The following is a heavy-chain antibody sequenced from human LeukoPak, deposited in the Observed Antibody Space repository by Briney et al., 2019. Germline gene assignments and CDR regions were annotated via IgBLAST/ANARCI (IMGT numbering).Heavy chain of an antibody. CDR3: ARLGGSEGY. CDR1: GFTFSSYA. D-gene: IGHD6-19*01. CDR2: ISSNGGST. Sequence: GSLRLSCAASGFTFSSYAMHWVRQAPGKGLEYVSAISSNGGSTYYANSAKGRFTISRDNSKNTLYLQMGSLRAEDMAVYYCARLGGSEGYWGQGTLVTVSS. J-gene: IGHJ4*02. V-gene: IGHV3-64*01.